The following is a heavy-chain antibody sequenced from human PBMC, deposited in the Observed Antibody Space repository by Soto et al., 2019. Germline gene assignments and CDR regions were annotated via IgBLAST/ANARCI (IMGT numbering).Heavy chain of an antibody. CDR2: ISYDGSNK. V-gene: IGHV3-30*18. Sequence: QVQLVESGGGVVQPGRSLRLSCAASGFTFSSYGMHWVRQAPGKGLEWVAVISYDGSNKYYADSVKGRFTISRDNSKNTLYLQMNSLRAEDTAVYYCAKESDIYYFDYWGQGTLVTVSS. J-gene: IGHJ4*02. CDR1: GFTFSSYG. D-gene: IGHD2-15*01. CDR3: AKESDIYYFDY.